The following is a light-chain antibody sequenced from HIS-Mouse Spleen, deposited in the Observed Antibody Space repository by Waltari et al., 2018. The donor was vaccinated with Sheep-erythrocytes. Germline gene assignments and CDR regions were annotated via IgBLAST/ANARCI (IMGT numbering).Light chain of an antibody. J-gene: IGKJ4*01. CDR1: QDISNY. V-gene: IGKV1-33*01. Sequence: DIQMTQSPSSLSASVGDRVTITCQASQDISNYLNWYQQKPGKAPKLLIYDASNLETGGAARFSGSGSGTDFTFTISSLQTEDIATYYCQQYDNLPLTFGGGTKVEIK. CDR3: QQYDNLPLT. CDR2: DAS.